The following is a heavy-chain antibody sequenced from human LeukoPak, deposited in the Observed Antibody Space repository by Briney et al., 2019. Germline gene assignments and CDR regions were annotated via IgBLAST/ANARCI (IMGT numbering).Heavy chain of an antibody. V-gene: IGHV4-34*01. Sequence: PSETLSLTCAVCGGSFSGYYWSWIRQPPGKGREWIGEINHSGNTNYNPSLKSRVTISVDTSKNQFSLKLSSVTAADTAVYYCARGTSYYDFWSGYLSTPYFDYWGQGTLVTVSS. CDR3: ARGTSYYDFWSGYLSTPYFDY. CDR2: INHSGNT. J-gene: IGHJ4*02. D-gene: IGHD3-3*01. CDR1: GGSFSGYY.